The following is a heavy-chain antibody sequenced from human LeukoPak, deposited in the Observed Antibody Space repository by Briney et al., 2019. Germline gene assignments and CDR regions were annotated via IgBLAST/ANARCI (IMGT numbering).Heavy chain of an antibody. J-gene: IGHJ3*02. CDR1: GFTFSSYA. CDR3: AKGPGSGELKGSYAFDI. V-gene: IGHV3-23*01. Sequence: GGSLRLSCAASGFTFSSYAMSWVRQAPGKGLEWVSAISGSGGSTYYADSVKGRFTISRDNSKNTLYLQMNSLRAEDTAVYYCAKGPGSGELKGSYAFDIWGQGTMVTVSS. CDR2: ISGSGGST. D-gene: IGHD1-26*01.